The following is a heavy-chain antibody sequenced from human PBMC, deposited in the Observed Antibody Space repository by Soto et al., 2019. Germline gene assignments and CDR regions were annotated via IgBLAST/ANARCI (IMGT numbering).Heavy chain of an antibody. CDR3: ARGGGSGYYYHY. D-gene: IGHD3-22*01. V-gene: IGHV4-30-4*01. Sequence: SETLSLTCTVSGGSISSGDYYWSWIRQPPGKGLEWIGYIFYSGSTYYNPSLKSRVTISVDTSKNQFSLKLSSVTAADTAVYYCARGGGSGYYYHYWGQGXLVTVSS. CDR1: GGSISSGDYY. CDR2: IFYSGST. J-gene: IGHJ4*02.